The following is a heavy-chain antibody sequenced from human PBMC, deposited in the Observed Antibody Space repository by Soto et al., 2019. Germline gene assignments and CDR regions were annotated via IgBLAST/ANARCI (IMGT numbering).Heavy chain of an antibody. V-gene: IGHV4-39*01. CDR2: IYYSGST. Sequence: KSSETLSLTCTVSGGSISSSSYYWGWIRQPPGKGLEWIGSIYYSGSTYYNPSLKSRVTISVDTSKNQFSLKLSSVTAADTAVYYCARLGPKSDSSGYKYYYDYWGQGTLVTVSS. CDR3: ARLGPKSDSSGYKYYYDY. D-gene: IGHD3-22*01. CDR1: GGSISSSSYY. J-gene: IGHJ4*02.